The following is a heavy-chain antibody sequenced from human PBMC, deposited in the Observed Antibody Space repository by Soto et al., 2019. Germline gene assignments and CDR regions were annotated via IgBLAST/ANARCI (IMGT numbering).Heavy chain of an antibody. Sequence: SETLSLTCTVSGASISSYSWSWIRQPAGTGMEWIGRIYTSGSTNYNPTVKSRVTMSADTSKNQFSLKLPSVYAADMAVYNSAKEGSHSTYHIAIGIKLWSFDRWGQGVPVTASS. CDR2: IYTSGST. V-gene: IGHV4-4*07. CDR1: GASISSYS. CDR3: AKEGSHSTYHIAIGIKLWSFDR. D-gene: IGHD4-4*01. J-gene: IGHJ5*02.